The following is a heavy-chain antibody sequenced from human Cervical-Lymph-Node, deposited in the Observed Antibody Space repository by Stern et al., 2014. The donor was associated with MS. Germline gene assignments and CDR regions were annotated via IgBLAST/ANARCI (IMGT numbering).Heavy chain of an antibody. D-gene: IGHD2-15*01. J-gene: IGHJ4*02. CDR1: GFIFSSYA. V-gene: IGHV3-30-3*01. Sequence: QVQLVESGGGVVQPGRSLRLSCAASGFIFSSYAMHWVRQPPGKGLDWVAFLSNEGSKQFYADSVKGRFTISRDNSNNTLYLQMNSLRPEDTAVYYCARDTCRGGGCYFRYWGQGILITVSS. CDR3: ARDTCRGGGCYFRY. CDR2: LSNEGSKQ.